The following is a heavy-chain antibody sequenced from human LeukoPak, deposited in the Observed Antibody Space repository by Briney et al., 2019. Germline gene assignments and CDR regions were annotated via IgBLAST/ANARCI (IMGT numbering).Heavy chain of an antibody. CDR3: ARAMRKIAAGTSYFAY. CDR1: GDSVSSNSAT. V-gene: IGHV6-1*01. J-gene: IGHJ4*02. CDR2: TYYRSKWYN. D-gene: IGHD1/OR15-1a*01. Sequence: SQTLSLTRAISGDSVSSNSATWNWIRQSPSRGLEWLGRTYYRSKWYNDYGVSVKSRITINPDTSKNQFSLQLKSVTPEDAAVYYCARAMRKIAAGTSYFAYWGQGTLVTISS.